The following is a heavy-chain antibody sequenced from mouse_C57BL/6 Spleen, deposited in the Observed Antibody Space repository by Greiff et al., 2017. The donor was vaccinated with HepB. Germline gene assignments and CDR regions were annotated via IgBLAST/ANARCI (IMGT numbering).Heavy chain of an antibody. V-gene: IGHV1-80*01. CDR2: IYPGDGDT. D-gene: IGHD1-1*01. CDR1: GYAFSSYW. Sequence: VQLQESGAELVKPGASVKISCKASGYAFSSYWMNWVKQRPGKGLEWIGQIYPGDGDTNYNGKFKGKATLTADKSSSTAYMQLSSLTSEDSAVYFCARRGVYYYYFDYWGQGTTLTVSS. J-gene: IGHJ2*01. CDR3: ARRGVYYYYFDY.